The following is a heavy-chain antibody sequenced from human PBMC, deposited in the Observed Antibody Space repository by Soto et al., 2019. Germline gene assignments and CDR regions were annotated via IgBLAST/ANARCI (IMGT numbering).Heavy chain of an antibody. CDR1: GGSISSGGIY. V-gene: IGHV4-30-4*08. Sequence: SETLSLTCTVSGGSISSGGIYWSWIRQHPGKGLEGIEYIYYSASSSHNQSLKSRVTISVDTSKNQLSLKLSSVTAAGTAVYYCASVASIAAAGTAYYYYGMDVWGQGTTV. J-gene: IGHJ6*02. CDR2: IYYSASS. D-gene: IGHD6-13*01. CDR3: ASVASIAAAGTAYYYYGMDV.